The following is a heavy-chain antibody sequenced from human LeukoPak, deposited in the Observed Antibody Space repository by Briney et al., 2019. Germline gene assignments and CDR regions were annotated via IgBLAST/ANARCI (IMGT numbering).Heavy chain of an antibody. Sequence: GGSLRLSCAASGFTFSSHSMNWVRQAPGKGLEWISYISDSSSTTYYADSVKGRFTISRDNAKNSLYLQMNSLRAEDTAVYYCARDMPTQGVAWFDPWGQGTLVTVSS. CDR3: ARDMPTQGVAWFDP. D-gene: IGHD2-2*01. CDR2: ISDSSSTT. V-gene: IGHV3-48*01. J-gene: IGHJ5*02. CDR1: GFTFSSHS.